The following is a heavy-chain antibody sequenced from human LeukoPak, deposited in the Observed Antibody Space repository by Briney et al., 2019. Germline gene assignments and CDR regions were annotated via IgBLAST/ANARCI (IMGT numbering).Heavy chain of an antibody. Sequence: ASVKVSCKASGYTFTSYGISWVRQAPGQGLEWMGWISAYNGNTNYAQKLQGRVTMTTDTSTSTAYMELRSLRSDDTAVYYCARDTYSGGWYKDWFDPWGQGTLVTVSS. CDR3: ARDTYSGGWYKDWFDP. V-gene: IGHV1-18*01. CDR2: ISAYNGNT. CDR1: GYTFTSYG. J-gene: IGHJ5*02. D-gene: IGHD6-19*01.